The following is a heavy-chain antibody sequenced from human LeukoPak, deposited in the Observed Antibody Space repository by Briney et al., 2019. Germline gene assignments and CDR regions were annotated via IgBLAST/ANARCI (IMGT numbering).Heavy chain of an antibody. V-gene: IGHV4-4*02. D-gene: IGHD4-11*01. CDR3: ARETDYSHPNYFDP. Sequence: SETLSLTCTVSGGSISETYWWSWARQPPGKGLEWIGQIHRSGSTNYNPSLKNRLIISLDRSKNQFSLSLNSVTAADTALYFCARETDYSHPNYFDPWGQGILVTVSS. CDR2: IHRSGST. CDR1: GGSISETYW. J-gene: IGHJ5*02.